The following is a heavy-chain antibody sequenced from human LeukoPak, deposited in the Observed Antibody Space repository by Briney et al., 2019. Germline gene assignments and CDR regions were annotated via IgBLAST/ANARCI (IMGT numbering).Heavy chain of an antibody. J-gene: IGHJ2*01. V-gene: IGHV3-53*01. Sequence: PGGSLRLSCAASGFTVSSNYMNWVRHAPGRGLECVSDLYRDGSTYYADSVKGRFTISRDNSRNTVYLQMNSLSAEDTAVYYCATRPGMGINYFDLWGRGTLVTVSS. CDR1: GFTVSSNY. D-gene: IGHD1-1*01. CDR3: ATRPGMGINYFDL. CDR2: LYRDGST.